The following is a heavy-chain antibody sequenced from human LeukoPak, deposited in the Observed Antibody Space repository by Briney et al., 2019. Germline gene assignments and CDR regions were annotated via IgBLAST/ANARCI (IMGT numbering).Heavy chain of an antibody. CDR2: IGTSNDT. J-gene: IGHJ4*02. D-gene: IGHD2-21*02. V-gene: IGHV3-13*04. Sequence: GGSLRLSCAASGFTFSTYDMHWVRQVRGKGLEWVSGIGTSNDTFYSGSVKGRFTISRENAKNSLHFQMNSLRAGDTAVYYCARSKRYCGGDCSLDYWGQGTLVTVSS. CDR1: GFTFSTYD. CDR3: ARSKRYCGGDCSLDY.